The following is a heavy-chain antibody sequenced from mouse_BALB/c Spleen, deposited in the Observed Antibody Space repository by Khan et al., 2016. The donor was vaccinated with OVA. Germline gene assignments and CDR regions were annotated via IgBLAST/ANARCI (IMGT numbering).Heavy chain of an antibody. CDR3: ARGYFGNYEFVY. J-gene: IGHJ3*01. CDR2: IFPGTGTT. Sequence: QVQLQQPGTELVKPGASVKLSCKTSGYTFTSYWIQWVKQRPGQGLGWIGQIFPGTGTTYYNENFKGKATLTVNTSSSTAYMQLSSLTSEASAVYFCARGYFGNYEFVYWGRGTLVTVSP. V-gene: IGHV1S132*01. D-gene: IGHD2-1*01. CDR1: GYTFTSYW.